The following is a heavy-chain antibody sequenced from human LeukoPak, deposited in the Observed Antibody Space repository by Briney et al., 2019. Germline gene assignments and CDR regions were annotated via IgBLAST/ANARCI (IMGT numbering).Heavy chain of an antibody. CDR3: AKETKVGENLYYFDY. D-gene: IGHD1-26*01. CDR1: GFTFKDYA. J-gene: IGHJ4*02. CDR2: LSWHSGSI. Sequence: GGSLRLSCVASGFTFKDYAMHWVRQAPGKGLEWVSGLSWHSGSIGYADSVKGRFIISRDNAKNSLYLEMNSLRPEDSALYYCAKETKVGENLYYFDYWGRGTLVTVSS. V-gene: IGHV3-9*01.